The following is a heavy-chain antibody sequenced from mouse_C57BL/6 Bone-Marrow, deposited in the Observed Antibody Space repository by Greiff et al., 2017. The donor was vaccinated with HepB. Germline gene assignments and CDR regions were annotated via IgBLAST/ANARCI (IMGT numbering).Heavy chain of an antibody. J-gene: IGHJ4*01. CDR2: IYPGSGST. CDR3: ARRSLYYGSRYYYAMDY. D-gene: IGHD1-1*01. Sequence: VQLQQPGAELVKPGASVKMSCKASGYTFTSYWITWVKQRPGQGLEWIGDIYPGSGSTNYNEKFKSKATLTVDTSSSTAYMQLSSLTSEDSAVYYCARRSLYYGSRYYYAMDYWGQGTSVTVSS. CDR1: GYTFTSYW. V-gene: IGHV1-55*01.